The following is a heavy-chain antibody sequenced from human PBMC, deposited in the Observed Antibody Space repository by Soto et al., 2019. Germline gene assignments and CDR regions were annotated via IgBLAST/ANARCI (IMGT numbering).Heavy chain of an antibody. V-gene: IGHV1-18*04. J-gene: IGHJ4*02. Sequence: QVQLVQSGGAVKNPGAAVKVSCKTSGYTFTSHGVSWVRWAPGRRLEWLGRISAYTGDTKFAQNVQGRVSMTTDTPAATGDVVLRILLSEDTAVYFCARSHWQPDYLGGFDFWGEGGLVSVSS. CDR2: ISAYTGDT. D-gene: IGHD5-12*01. CDR3: ARSHWQPDYLGGFDF. CDR1: GYTFTSHG.